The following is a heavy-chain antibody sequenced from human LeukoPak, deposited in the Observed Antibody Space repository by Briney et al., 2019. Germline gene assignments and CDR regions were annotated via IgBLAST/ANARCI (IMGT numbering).Heavy chain of an antibody. J-gene: IGHJ4*02. CDR2: ISGSGGST. Sequence: GGSLRLSCAASGFTFSSYAMSWVRQAPGKGLEWVSAISGSGGSTYYADSVKGRFTISRDIFKNTLYLQMNNLRPEDTAVYYCAKDVSGQAYWGQGTLLTVSS. V-gene: IGHV3-23*01. D-gene: IGHD3-3*01. CDR3: AKDVSGQAY. CDR1: GFTFSSYA.